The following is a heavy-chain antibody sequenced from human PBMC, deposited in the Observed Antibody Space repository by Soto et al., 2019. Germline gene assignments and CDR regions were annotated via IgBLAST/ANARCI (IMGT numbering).Heavy chain of an antibody. J-gene: IGHJ6*04. CDR2: ISWNSGSR. Sequence: GGSLRLSCAASGFTFDDYAMHWVRQAPGKGLEWVSGISWNSGSRGYADSVKGRFTISRDNSKNTLYLQMNSLRAEDTAVYYCAKDTPDLYYGSGSYYLEMDVSGKGTTVTVSS. CDR3: AKDTPDLYYGSGSYYLEMDV. D-gene: IGHD3-10*01. V-gene: IGHV3-9*01. CDR1: GFTFDDYA.